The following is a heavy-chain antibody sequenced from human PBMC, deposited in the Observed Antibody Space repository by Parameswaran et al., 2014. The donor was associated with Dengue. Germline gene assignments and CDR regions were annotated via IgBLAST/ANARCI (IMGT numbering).Heavy chain of an antibody. CDR3: ARDTAYSSSWYSRYYYGMDV. V-gene: IGHV1-3*01. J-gene: IGHJ6*02. CDR2: INAGNGNT. D-gene: IGHD6-13*01. Sequence: WVRQAPGQRLEWMGWINAGNGNTKYSQKFQGRVTITRDTSASTAYMELSSLRSEDTAVYYCARDTAYSSSWYSRYYYGMDVWGQGTTVTVS.